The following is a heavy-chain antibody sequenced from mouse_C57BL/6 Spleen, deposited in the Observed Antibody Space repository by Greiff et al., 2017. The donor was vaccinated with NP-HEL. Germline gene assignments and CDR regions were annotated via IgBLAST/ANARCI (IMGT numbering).Heavy chain of an antibody. CDR3: TRGDSYYDGSSLWYFDV. CDR1: GYTFTSYW. D-gene: IGHD1-1*01. V-gene: IGHV1-5*01. J-gene: IGHJ1*03. CDR2: IYPGNSDT. Sequence: EVQLQQSGTVLARPGASVKMSCKTSGYTFTSYWMHWVKQRPGQGLEWIGAIYPGNSDTSYNQKFKGKAKLTAVTSASTAYMELSSLTNGDSAVYYCTRGDSYYDGSSLWYFDVWGTGTTVTVSS.